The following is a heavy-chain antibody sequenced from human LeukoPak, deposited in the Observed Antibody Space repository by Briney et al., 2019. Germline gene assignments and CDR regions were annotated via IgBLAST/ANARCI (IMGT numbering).Heavy chain of an antibody. CDR2: ISTYRGNT. J-gene: IGHJ4*02. CDR1: GYTFIDYG. Sequence: ASVKVSYKPSGYTFIDYGVSWVRQAPGQGLEWMGWISTYRGNTNFAEKFQGRVTVTTDTSTRTVYMELRSLRSDDTAVYYCARPNEEGIGYYFDDWGQATLVTVSS. CDR3: ARPNEEGIGYYFDD. D-gene: IGHD3-16*01. V-gene: IGHV1-18*01.